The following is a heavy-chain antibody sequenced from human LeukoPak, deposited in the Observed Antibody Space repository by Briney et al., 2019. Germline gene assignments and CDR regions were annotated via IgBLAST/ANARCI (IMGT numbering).Heavy chain of an antibody. CDR2: IIPILGIV. D-gene: IGHD2-15*01. V-gene: IGHV1-69*04. Sequence: SVTVSCKASGGTFSSYAISWVRQAPGQGLEWMGRIIPILGIVNYAQKFQGRVTITADKSTSTAYMELSSLRSEDTAVYYCARAYCSGGSCYSWDFEYWGQGTLVTVSS. CDR3: ARAYCSGGSCYSWDFEY. J-gene: IGHJ4*02. CDR1: GGTFSSYA.